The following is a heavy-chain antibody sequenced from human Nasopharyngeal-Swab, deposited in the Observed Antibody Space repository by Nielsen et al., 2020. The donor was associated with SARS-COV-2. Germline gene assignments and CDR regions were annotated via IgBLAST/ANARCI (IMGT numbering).Heavy chain of an antibody. D-gene: IGHD4-11*01. CDR1: GFTLSRHW. J-gene: IGHJ5*02. CDR2: IKQDGSEK. CDR3: VRDDYTDYDNYFDP. Sequence: GGSLRLSCAASGFTLSRHWMTWVRQALGKGLELVANIKQDGSEKHYLDSVKGRFTISRDNANNSLSLQMNSLRAEDTGVYYCVRDDYTDYDNYFDPWGQGTLVTVSS. V-gene: IGHV3-7*01.